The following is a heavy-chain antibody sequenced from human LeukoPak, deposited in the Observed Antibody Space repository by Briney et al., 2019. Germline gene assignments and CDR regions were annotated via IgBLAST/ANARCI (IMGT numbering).Heavy chain of an antibody. CDR2: ISADVFRT. CDR3: ARDLGIPTSPFDY. V-gene: IGHV3-43*02. Sequence: PGGSLRLSCSVSGFTFDYYAVHWVRHAPGTGLEWVSLISADVFRTNYADSVKGRFTISRDSSKNSLFLQMNSLRSEDTAFYFCARDLGIPTSPFDYWGLGTLVTVSS. J-gene: IGHJ4*02. D-gene: IGHD3-16*01. CDR1: GFTFDYYA.